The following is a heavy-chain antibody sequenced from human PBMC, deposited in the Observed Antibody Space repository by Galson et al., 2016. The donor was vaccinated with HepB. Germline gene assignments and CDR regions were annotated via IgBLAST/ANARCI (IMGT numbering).Heavy chain of an antibody. J-gene: IGHJ6*02. V-gene: IGHV3-66*04. D-gene: IGHD3-16*01. CDR3: ARPFFYYYYALDV. Sequence: SLRLSCAASGFTVSSNYVSWVRQAPRKGLEWVSLIYSGGTTYYADSVKGRFTISTDNSKNTVYLQMNSLRGEDTAVYYCARPFFYYYYALDVWGLGTTVTVSS. CDR1: GFTVSSNY. CDR2: IYSGGTT.